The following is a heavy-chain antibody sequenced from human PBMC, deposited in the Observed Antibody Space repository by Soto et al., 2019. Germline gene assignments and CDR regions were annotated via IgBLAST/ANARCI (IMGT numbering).Heavy chain of an antibody. CDR3: AREYSSSSGGAFDY. Sequence: QVQLQESGPGLVKPSQTLSLTCTVSGGSISRGDYYWSWIRQPPGKGLEWIGYIYYRGSTYYHPSRKRRVTIAADTSKNQFSLKLSSVTAADTAVYYCAREYSSSSGGAFDYGGQGTLVTVSS. J-gene: IGHJ4*02. D-gene: IGHD6-6*01. V-gene: IGHV4-30-4*01. CDR1: GGSISRGDYY. CDR2: IYYRGST.